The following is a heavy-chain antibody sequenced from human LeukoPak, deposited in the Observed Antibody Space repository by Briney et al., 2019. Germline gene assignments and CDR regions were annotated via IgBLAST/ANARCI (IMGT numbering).Heavy chain of an antibody. J-gene: IGHJ4*02. D-gene: IGHD3-10*01. V-gene: IGHV3-53*01. CDR1: GFIVSDNY. Sequence: GGSLRLSCAVSGFIVSDNYMSWVRQAPGKGLEWVSLIYSGGSTYYADSVKGRFTISRDNSKNTLYLHMNSLRAEDTAVYYCARGSGSNDYWGQGTLVTVSS. CDR3: ARGSGSNDY. CDR2: IYSGGST.